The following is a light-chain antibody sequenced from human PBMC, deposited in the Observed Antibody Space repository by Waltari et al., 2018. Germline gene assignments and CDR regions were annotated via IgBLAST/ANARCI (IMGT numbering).Light chain of an antibody. Sequence: QSVLTQPPSASGSPGQSGTISCTGTSSDIGRFKYLPWYQHYPRKAPKLIIFEVSQPPSGLPDRFSGSKSGNTASLTLSGLQAEDEADYYCCSYAGDRLFYVFGTGTKVSVL. CDR3: CSYAGDRLFYV. J-gene: IGLJ1*01. CDR1: SSDIGRFKY. V-gene: IGLV2-8*01. CDR2: EVS.